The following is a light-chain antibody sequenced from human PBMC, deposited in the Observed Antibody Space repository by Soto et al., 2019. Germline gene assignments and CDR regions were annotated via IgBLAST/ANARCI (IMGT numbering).Light chain of an antibody. CDR1: QSVRNY. Sequence: EIVLTQSPGTLSLSPGERATLSCRASQSVRNYLAWYQQKPGQAPRLLIYDASNRATGIPARFSGSGSGTDFTLTISSLEPEDFAVYYCHQRSNWLWTFGQGTKVELK. V-gene: IGKV3-11*01. CDR3: HQRSNWLWT. CDR2: DAS. J-gene: IGKJ1*01.